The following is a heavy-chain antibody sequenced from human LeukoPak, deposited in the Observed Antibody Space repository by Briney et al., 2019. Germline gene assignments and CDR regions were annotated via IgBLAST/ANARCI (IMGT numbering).Heavy chain of an antibody. CDR1: GFTFSSYA. Sequence: GGSLRLSCAASGFTFSSYAMSWVRQAPGKGVGWVSAISGSGGSTYYADSVKGRFTISRDNSKNTLYLQMNSLRAEDTAVYYCAKRVRYSGYGRIDYWGQGTLVTVSS. D-gene: IGHD5-12*01. V-gene: IGHV3-23*01. CDR3: AKRVRYSGYGRIDY. CDR2: ISGSGGST. J-gene: IGHJ4*02.